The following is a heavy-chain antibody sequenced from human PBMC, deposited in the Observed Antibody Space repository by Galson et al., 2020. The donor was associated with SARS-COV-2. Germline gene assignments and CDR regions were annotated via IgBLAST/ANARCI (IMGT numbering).Heavy chain of an antibody. D-gene: IGHD6-13*01. CDR3: ASRSRQQLGGYYYYGMDV. V-gene: IGHV4-34*01. CDR2: INHSGST. J-gene: IGHJ6*02. CDR1: GGSFSGYY. Sequence: SETLSLTCAVYGGSFSGYYWSWIRQPPGKGLEWIREINHSGSTNYNPSLKSRVTISVDTSKNQFSLKLSSVTAADTAVYYCASRSRQQLGGYYYYGMDVWGQGTTVTVSS.